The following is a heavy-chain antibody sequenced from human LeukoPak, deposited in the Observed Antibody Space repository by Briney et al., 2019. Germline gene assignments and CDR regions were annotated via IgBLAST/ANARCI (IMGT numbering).Heavy chain of an antibody. D-gene: IGHD1-26*01. Sequence: SETLSLTCAVYGGSFSGYYWSWIRQPPGKGLEWIGEINHSGSTNYNPSLKSRVTISVDTSKNQFSLKLISVTAADTAVYYCAISPTDGMDVWGQGTTVTVSS. CDR1: GGSFSGYY. CDR3: AISPTDGMDV. CDR2: INHSGST. V-gene: IGHV4-34*01. J-gene: IGHJ6*02.